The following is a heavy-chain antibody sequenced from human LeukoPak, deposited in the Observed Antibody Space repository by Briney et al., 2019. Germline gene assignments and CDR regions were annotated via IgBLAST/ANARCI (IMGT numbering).Heavy chain of an antibody. CDR3: AKDLGSYYDSSGFPFDY. CDR1: KVTFSDYA. CDR2: ISGSGGNT. D-gene: IGHD3-22*01. V-gene: IGHV3-23*01. Sequence: PGGSLRLSCAASKVTFSDYAMNWVRQAPGKGLEWVSGISGSGGNTYYADSVKGRFTISRDNSKNTLYLQMNSLRAEDTALYYCAKDLGSYYDSSGFPFDYWGQGTPVTVSS. J-gene: IGHJ4*02.